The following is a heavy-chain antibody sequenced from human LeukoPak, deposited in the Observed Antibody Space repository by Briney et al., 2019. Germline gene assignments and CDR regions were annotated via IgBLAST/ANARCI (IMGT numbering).Heavy chain of an antibody. Sequence: GGSLRLSSAASGFTFRSNAMSWVRQAPRKGLELISGISGSGGSTYYADSVKGRFTISRDNSKSTLYLQMNSLRAEDTAVYYCAKVAGSTVYYGVDVWGQGTTVTVSS. V-gene: IGHV3-23*01. CDR2: ISGSGGST. J-gene: IGHJ6*02. D-gene: IGHD4-17*01. CDR1: GFTFRSNA. CDR3: AKVAGSTVYYGVDV.